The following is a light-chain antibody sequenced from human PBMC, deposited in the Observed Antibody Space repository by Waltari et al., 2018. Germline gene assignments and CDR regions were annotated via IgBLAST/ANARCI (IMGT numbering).Light chain of an antibody. V-gene: IGLV2-14*03. CDR1: SSDVGPYHY. CDR3: NSYSSSSSLVL. Sequence: QSALTPPASVSGSPGQSITISCTGTSSDVGPYHYVSWYQQHPGKAPKLMIYDVSNRPSGVSDRFSGSKSGNTASLTISGLQAEDEADYYCNSYSSSSSLVLFGGGTKLTVV. J-gene: IGLJ2*01. CDR2: DVS.